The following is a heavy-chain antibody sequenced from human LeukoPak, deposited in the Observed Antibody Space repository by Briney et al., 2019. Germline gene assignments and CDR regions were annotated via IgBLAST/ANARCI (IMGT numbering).Heavy chain of an antibody. D-gene: IGHD2-15*01. J-gene: IGHJ6*03. V-gene: IGHV1-2*06. CDR1: GYTFTGYY. Sequence: ASVKVSCKASGYTFTGYYMHWVRQAPGQGLEWMGRINPNSGGTNYAQKFQGRVTMTRDTSISTAYMELSRLRSDDTAVYYCARAPNCSGGGCYTPYYYYYMDVWGKGTTVTVSS. CDR2: INPNSGGT. CDR3: ARAPNCSGGGCYTPYYYYYMDV.